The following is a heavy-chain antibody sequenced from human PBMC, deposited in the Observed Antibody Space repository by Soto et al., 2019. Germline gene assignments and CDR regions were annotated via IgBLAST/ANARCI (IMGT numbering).Heavy chain of an antibody. CDR1: GGSISRGAYF. CDR3: ARGGPVSVSPAWQLLGYFDY. Sequence: PSEILSLTCSVSGGSISRGAYFWTWIRQFPGKGLEWIAYISYTGATYYNPSLKSRVTILADTSKNQFSLKLNSVTSADTAVYYCARGGPVSVSPAWQLLGYFDYWGQGTLVTVSS. V-gene: IGHV4-31*03. J-gene: IGHJ4*02. CDR2: ISYTGAT. D-gene: IGHD2-15*01.